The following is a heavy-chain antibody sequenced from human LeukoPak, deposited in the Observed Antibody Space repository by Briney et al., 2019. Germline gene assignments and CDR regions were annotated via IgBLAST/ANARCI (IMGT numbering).Heavy chain of an antibody. J-gene: IGHJ4*02. CDR3: ARARGYSYGYPDY. CDR2: IYYSGST. Sequence: SETLSLTCTVSGGSINSYYWGWIRQPPGKGLEWIGTIYYSGSTYYNPSLKSRVTISVDTSKNQFSLNLSSVTAADTAVYYCARARGYSYGYPDYWGQGTLVTVSS. CDR1: GGSINSYY. V-gene: IGHV4-39*07. D-gene: IGHD5-18*01.